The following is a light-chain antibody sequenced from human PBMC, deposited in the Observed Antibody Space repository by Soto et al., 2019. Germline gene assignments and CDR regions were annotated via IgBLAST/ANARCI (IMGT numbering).Light chain of an antibody. CDR3: QQYKSSQWT. Sequence: DIQMTQSPSTLSASVGARVTITCRASQSISSWLAWYQQKPGKAPKLLIYDASSLESGVPSRFSGSGSGTEFTLTISSLQPDDFATYYCQQYKSSQWTFGQGTKVEIK. CDR1: QSISSW. J-gene: IGKJ1*01. V-gene: IGKV1-5*01. CDR2: DAS.